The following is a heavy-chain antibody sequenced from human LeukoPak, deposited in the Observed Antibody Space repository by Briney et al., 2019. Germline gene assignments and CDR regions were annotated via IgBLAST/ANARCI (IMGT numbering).Heavy chain of an antibody. J-gene: IGHJ5*02. CDR2: IKQDGSEK. V-gene: IGHV3-7*03. Sequence: GGSLRLSCAASGFTFSSYWMSWVRQAPGKGLEWVANIKQDGSEKYYVDSVKGRFTISRDNAKNSLYLQMNSLRAEDTAVYYCAKPLGLHVHWFDPWGQGTLVTVSS. D-gene: IGHD4-11*01. CDR3: AKPLGLHVHWFDP. CDR1: GFTFSSYW.